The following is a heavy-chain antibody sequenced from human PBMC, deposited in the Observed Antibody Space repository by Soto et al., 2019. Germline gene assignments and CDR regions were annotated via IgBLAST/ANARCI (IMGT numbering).Heavy chain of an antibody. D-gene: IGHD1-1*01. J-gene: IGHJ5*02. V-gene: IGHV4-4*07. CDR3: VRDGTKTLRDWFDP. Sequence: SETLSLTCTVSGASISGFYWSWIRKSAGKGLEWIGRICATGTTDYNPSLKSRVMMSVDTSKKQFSLKLRSVTAADTAVYYCVRDGTKTLRDWFDPWGQGISVTVSS. CDR2: ICATGTT. CDR1: GASISGFY.